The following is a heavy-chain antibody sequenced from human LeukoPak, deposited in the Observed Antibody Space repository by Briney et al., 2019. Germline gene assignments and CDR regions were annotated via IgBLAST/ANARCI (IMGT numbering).Heavy chain of an antibody. D-gene: IGHD4-23*01. CDR3: ARPVTPGLFDY. CDR1: GYTFTSYG. CDR2: ISAYNGNT. V-gene: IGHV1-18*01. Sequence: GASVKVSCKASGYTFTSYGISWVRQAPGQGLEWMGWISAYNGNTNYAQKLQGRVTMTTDTSMSTAYMEPRSLRSDDTAVYYCARPVTPGLFDYWGQGTLVTVSS. J-gene: IGHJ4*02.